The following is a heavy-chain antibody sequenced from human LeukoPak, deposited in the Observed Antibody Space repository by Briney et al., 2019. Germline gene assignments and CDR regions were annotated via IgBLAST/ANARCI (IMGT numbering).Heavy chain of an antibody. CDR1: GYTFTSYY. CDR3: ARVPNLGYCSGGSCYWYNWFDP. CDR2: INPSGGST. J-gene: IGHJ5*02. D-gene: IGHD2-15*01. V-gene: IGHV1-46*01. Sequence: ASVKVSCKASGYTFTSYYMHWVRQAPGQGLEWMGIINPSGGSTSYAQKFQGRVTMTRDTSTSTVYMELSSLRSEDTAVYYCARVPNLGYCSGGSCYWYNWFDPWGQGTLVTVSS.